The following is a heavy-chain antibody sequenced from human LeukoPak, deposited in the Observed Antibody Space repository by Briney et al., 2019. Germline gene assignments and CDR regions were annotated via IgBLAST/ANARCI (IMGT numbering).Heavy chain of an antibody. CDR2: ISAYNGNT. D-gene: IGHD3-22*01. J-gene: IGHJ3*02. CDR3: ARRKDSSGIIPNAFDI. V-gene: IGHV1-18*01. Sequence: ASVKVSCKASGYTFTSYGISWVRQAPGQGLEWMGWISAYNGNTNYAQKLQGRVTMTTDTSTSTAYMDLRSLRSDDTAVYYCARRKDSSGIIPNAFDIWGQGTMVTVSS. CDR1: GYTFTSYG.